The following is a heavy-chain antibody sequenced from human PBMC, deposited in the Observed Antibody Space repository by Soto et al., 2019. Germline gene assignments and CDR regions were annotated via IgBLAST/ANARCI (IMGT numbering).Heavy chain of an antibody. V-gene: IGHV3-48*02. CDR2: ISSTSSII. CDR3: ARAKGWPALSIHP. CDR1: GFSFSSHS. J-gene: IGHJ1*01. D-gene: IGHD2-15*01. Sequence: EVQLVESGGGLVQPGGFLRLSCAASGFSFSSHSMNWVRQAPGKGLEWVSYISSTSSIIYYADSVKGRFTTSRDNAKNSLYLQMNSLRDEDTAVYYCARAKGWPALSIHPWGQGTLVIVSS.